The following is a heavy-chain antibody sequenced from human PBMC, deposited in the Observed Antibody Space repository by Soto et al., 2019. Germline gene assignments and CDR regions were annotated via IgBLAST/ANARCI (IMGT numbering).Heavy chain of an antibody. CDR1: GDSVSSVITS. CDR2: TYYRSKWFH. J-gene: IGHJ3*01. CDR3: ARGNALDV. V-gene: IGHV6-1*01. Sequence: QGQLQQSGPGLAKPSQTLSLTCAISGDSVSSVITSWNWIRQSPSRGLEWLGRTYYRSKWFHDYAASAKSRITINPDTSKNQFSLELNSMTPEDTAVYYCARGNALDVWGQGTVVTVSS. D-gene: IGHD3-10*01.